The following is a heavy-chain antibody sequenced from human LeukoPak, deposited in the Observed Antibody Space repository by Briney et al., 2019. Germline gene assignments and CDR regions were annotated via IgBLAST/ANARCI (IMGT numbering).Heavy chain of an antibody. D-gene: IGHD3-22*01. V-gene: IGHV3-53*01. CDR2: IYSGGYT. J-gene: IGHJ3*01. CDR1: GFTVSSNY. CDR3: ARYYDSSGSLPGALDL. Sequence: GGSLRLSCAASGFTVSSNYMKWVRQAPGKGLEWVSIIYSGGYTNYADSVKGRFTISRDNSKNTLYLQMNSLRAKDTAVYYCARYYDSSGSLPGALDLWGQGTMVTVSS.